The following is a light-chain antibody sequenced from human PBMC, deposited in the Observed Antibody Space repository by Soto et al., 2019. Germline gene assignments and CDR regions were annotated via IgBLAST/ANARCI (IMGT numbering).Light chain of an antibody. CDR2: FAS. CDR1: QTVGKY. J-gene: IGKJ4*01. CDR3: QQNNGWPLT. V-gene: IGKV3D-15*01. Sequence: EIVMTQSPATLSVSPGERVTLSCRASQTVGKYLAWYQQKPGQAPRLLIYFASTRAIGIPGRFSGSGSGTEFTLTISSLQSEDVAVYYCQQNNGWPLTFGGGTKVEFK.